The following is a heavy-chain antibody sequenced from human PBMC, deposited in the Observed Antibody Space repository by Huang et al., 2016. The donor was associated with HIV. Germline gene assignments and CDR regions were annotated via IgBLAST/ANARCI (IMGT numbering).Heavy chain of an antibody. CDR1: GFTFSSYA. CDR2: ISGSGGST. V-gene: IGHV3-23*01. CDR3: AKDSEPYYYDSSGYYRDDAFDI. J-gene: IGHJ3*02. D-gene: IGHD3-22*01. Sequence: EVQLLESGGGLVQPGGSLRLSCAASGFTFSSYAMSWVRQAPGKGLAWVAAISGSGGSTDYADSVKGRFTISRDNSKNTLYLQMNSLRAEDTAVYYCAKDSEPYYYDSSGYYRDDAFDIWGQGTMVTVSS.